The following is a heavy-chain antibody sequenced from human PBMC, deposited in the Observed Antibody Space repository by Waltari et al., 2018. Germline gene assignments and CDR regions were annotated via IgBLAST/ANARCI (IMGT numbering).Heavy chain of an antibody. CDR1: GGSISSHY. D-gene: IGHD1-26*01. V-gene: IGHV4-59*11. J-gene: IGHJ4*02. Sequence: QVQLQVSGPGLVTPSATLSLTCTVSGGSISSHYWRWIRQTPGKGLEWIGYIYYSGSTNYNPTLKSRVTITVDTSKNQFSLKLSAVTAADTAVDYGAGFPYRGGDYWGQGTLVTVSS. CDR3: AGFPYRGGDY. CDR2: IYYSGST.